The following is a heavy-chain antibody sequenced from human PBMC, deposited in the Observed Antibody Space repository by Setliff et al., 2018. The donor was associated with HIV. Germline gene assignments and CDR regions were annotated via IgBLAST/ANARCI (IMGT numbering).Heavy chain of an antibody. J-gene: IGHJ4*02. D-gene: IGHD3-3*01. CDR2: INHSGST. CDR3: ARVRTNWDYDFWSGHISSDYFDY. CDR1: GGSFSGYY. V-gene: IGHV4-34*01. Sequence: SETLSLTCAVYGGSFSGYYWSWIRQPPGKGLEWIGEINHSGSTNYNPSLKSRVTISVDTSKNQFTLKLSSVTAADTAVYYCARVRTNWDYDFWSGHISSDYFDYWSQGTLVTVSS.